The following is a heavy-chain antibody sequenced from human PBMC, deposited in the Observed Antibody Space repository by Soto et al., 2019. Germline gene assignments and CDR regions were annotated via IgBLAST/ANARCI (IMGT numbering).Heavy chain of an antibody. CDR1: GFTFSSYG. V-gene: IGHV3-30*03. CDR2: ISYDGSNK. CDR3: ASVRGYGVYDYFNYY. D-gene: IGHD5-12*01. Sequence: QVQLVESGGGVVQPGRSLRLSCAASGFTFSSYGMHWVRQAPGKGLEWVAVISYDGSNKYYADSVKGRFTISRDNSKNTLYLQMNSLRAEDTAVYYCASVRGYGVYDYFNYYWGQGTLVTVSS. J-gene: IGHJ4*02.